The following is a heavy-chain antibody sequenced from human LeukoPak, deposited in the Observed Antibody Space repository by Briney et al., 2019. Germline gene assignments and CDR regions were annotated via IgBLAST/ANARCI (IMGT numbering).Heavy chain of an antibody. V-gene: IGHV4-39*07. D-gene: IGHD5-12*01. Sequence: SETLSLTCTVSGGSISNSSYYWGWIRQPPGKGLEWIGSIYYSGSTYYNPSLKSRVTISVDTSKNQFSLKLSPVTAADTAVYYCARSGSGYLRYYFDYWGQGTLVTVSS. CDR1: GGSISNSSYY. CDR3: ARSGSGYLRYYFDY. J-gene: IGHJ4*02. CDR2: IYYSGST.